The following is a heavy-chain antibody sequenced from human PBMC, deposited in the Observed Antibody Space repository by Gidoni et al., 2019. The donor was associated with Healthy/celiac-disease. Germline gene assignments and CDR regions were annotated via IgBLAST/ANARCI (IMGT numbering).Heavy chain of an antibody. D-gene: IGHD3-10*01. CDR3: ARGQLLWFGELSGRGGFDP. Sequence: QVQLQQWGAGLLKPSETLSRTCAVYGGSFSGYYWSWIRQPPGKGLEWIGEINHSGSTNYNPSLKSRVTISVDTSKNQFSLKLSSVTAADTAVYYCARGQLLWFGELSGRGGFDPWGQGTLVTVSS. V-gene: IGHV4-34*01. CDR1: GGSFSGYY. J-gene: IGHJ5*02. CDR2: INHSGST.